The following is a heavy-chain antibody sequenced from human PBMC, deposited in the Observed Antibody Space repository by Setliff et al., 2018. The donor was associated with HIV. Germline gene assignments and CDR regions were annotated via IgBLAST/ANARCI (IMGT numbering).Heavy chain of an antibody. CDR1: GYTLTELS. J-gene: IGHJ4*02. CDR3: ATGSPSSNWDYHPLDY. Sequence: ASVKVSCKVSGYTLTELSMYWVRQAPGKGPEWMGGFDPEDGETIYAQKFQGRVTMTEDTSTDTAYMELSSLRSEDTAVYYCATGSPSSNWDYHPLDYWGQGTLVTVSS. D-gene: IGHD1-7*01. CDR2: FDPEDGET. V-gene: IGHV1-24*01.